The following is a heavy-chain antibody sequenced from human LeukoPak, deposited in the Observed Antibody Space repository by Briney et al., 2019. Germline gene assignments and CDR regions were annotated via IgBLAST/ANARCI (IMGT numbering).Heavy chain of an antibody. J-gene: IGHJ6*02. CDR1: GFTFSSYA. V-gene: IGHV3-30-3*01. Sequence: PGRSLRLSCAASGFTFSSYAMHWVRQAPGKGLEWVAVISYDGSNKYYADSVKGRFTISRDNSKNTLYLQMNSLRAEDTAVYYCARDGRPLFTMVRGVISYYYGMDVWGQGTTVTVSS. D-gene: IGHD3-10*01. CDR3: ARDGRPLFTMVRGVISYYYGMDV. CDR2: ISYDGSNK.